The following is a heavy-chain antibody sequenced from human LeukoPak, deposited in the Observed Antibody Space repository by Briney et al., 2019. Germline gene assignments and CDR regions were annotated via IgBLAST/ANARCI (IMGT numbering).Heavy chain of an antibody. CDR3: ARVGSSTNGEIDY. CDR1: GGSISSYY. Sequence: SESLSLTGTVSGGSISSYYRSWIRLPPGKGLEWIGYIYYSGSTNYNPSLKSRVTISVDTSKNQFSLKLSSVTAADTAVYYCARVGSSTNGEIDYWGQGTLVTVSS. V-gene: IGHV4-59*01. CDR2: IYYSGST. J-gene: IGHJ4*02. D-gene: IGHD2-2*01.